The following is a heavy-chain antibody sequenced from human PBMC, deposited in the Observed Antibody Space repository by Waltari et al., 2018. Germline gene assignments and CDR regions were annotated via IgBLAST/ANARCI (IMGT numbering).Heavy chain of an antibody. CDR3: AKDLIGVVPAESAFDI. D-gene: IGHD2-2*01. CDR2: ISGSGGST. Sequence: EVQLLESGGGLVQPGGSLRLSCAASGFTFSSYAMSWVRQAPGKGLEWVSAISGSGGSTYYADSVKGRFTISRDNSKNTLYLQRNSLRAEDTAMYYCAKDLIGVVPAESAFDIWGQGTMVTVSS. CDR1: GFTFSSYA. V-gene: IGHV3-23*01. J-gene: IGHJ3*02.